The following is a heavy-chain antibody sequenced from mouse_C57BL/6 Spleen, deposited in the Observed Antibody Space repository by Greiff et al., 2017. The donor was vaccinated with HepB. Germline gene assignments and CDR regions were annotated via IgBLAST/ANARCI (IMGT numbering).Heavy chain of an antibody. CDR1: GYTFTDYN. CDR2: INPNNGGT. J-gene: IGHJ2*01. Sequence: EVQLQQSGPELVKPGASVKIPCKASGYTFTDYNMDWVKQSHGKSLEWIGDINPNNGGTIYNQKFKGKATLTVDKSSSTAYMELRSLTSEDTAVYYCARRGNWDTGFDYWGQGTTLTVSS. D-gene: IGHD4-1*01. V-gene: IGHV1-18*01. CDR3: ARRGNWDTGFDY.